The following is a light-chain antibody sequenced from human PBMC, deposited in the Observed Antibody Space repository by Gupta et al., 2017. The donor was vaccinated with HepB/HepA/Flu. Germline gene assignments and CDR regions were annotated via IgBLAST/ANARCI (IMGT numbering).Light chain of an antibody. J-gene: IGKJ1*01. CDR1: QSISSY. CDR3: QQSYSTPRGT. CDR2: SAS. Sequence: DIQMTQSPSSLSASVGDRVTIPCRASQSISSYLNWYQQKPGKAPKLLIYSASSLQSGVPSRFSGSGSWTDFTLTISSLQPEDFATYYCQQSYSTPRGTFGQGTKVEIK. V-gene: IGKV1-39*01.